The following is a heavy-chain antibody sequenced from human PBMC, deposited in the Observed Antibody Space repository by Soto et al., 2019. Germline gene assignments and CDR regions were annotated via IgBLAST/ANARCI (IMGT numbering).Heavy chain of an antibody. CDR2: IIPIFGTA. CDR1: GGTFSSYA. J-gene: IGHJ4*02. CDR3: ARDSRYYYDSSGYSSFDY. V-gene: IGHV1-69*01. Sequence: QVQLVQSGAEVKKPGSSVKVSCKASGGTFSSYAISWVRQAPGQGLEWMGGIIPIFGTANYAQKFQGRVTITADESTSTAYMELSSLRSEDTAVYYCARDSRYYYDSSGYSSFDYWGQGTLVTVSS. D-gene: IGHD3-22*01.